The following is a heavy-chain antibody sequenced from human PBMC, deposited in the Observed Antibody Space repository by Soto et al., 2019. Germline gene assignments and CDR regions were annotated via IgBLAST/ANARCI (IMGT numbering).Heavy chain of an antibody. J-gene: IGHJ4*02. V-gene: IGHV4-39*01. CDR1: GGSISSSSYY. CDR2: IYYSGST. Sequence: SETLSLTCTVSGGSISSSSYYWGWTRQPPGKGLEWIGSIYYSGSTYYNPSLKSRVTISVDTSKNQFSLKLSSVTAADTAVYYCARPSGSYLYYFDYWGQGPLVTASS. CDR3: ARPSGSYLYYFDY. D-gene: IGHD1-26*01.